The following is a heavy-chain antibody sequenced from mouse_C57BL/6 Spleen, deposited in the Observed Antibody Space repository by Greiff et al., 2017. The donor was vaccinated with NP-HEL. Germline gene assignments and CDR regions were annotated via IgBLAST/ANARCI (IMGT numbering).Heavy chain of an antibody. V-gene: IGHV1-64*01. Sequence: VQLQQSGAELVKPGASVKLSCKASGYTFTSYWMHWVKQRPGQGLEWIGMIHPNSGSTNYNEKFKSKATLTVDKSSSTAYMQLSSLTSEDSAVYYCAGDGDYYGGSYVRYFDVWGTGTTVTVSS. D-gene: IGHD1-1*01. CDR1: GYTFTSYW. CDR3: AGDGDYYGGSYVRYFDV. J-gene: IGHJ1*03. CDR2: IHPNSGST.